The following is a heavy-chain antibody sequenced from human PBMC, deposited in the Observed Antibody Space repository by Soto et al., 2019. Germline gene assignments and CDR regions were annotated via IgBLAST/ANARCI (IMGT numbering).Heavy chain of an antibody. Sequence: SWTLSLTCAFYGGSFSGYYWSWIRHPQPTGLGLFVEINHSGSSNCNPSLTSRVTLSLDTSKNRASLKLSSVSAADTAVYYCARVPSGYDYDYYYYGMDVWGQGTTVTVS. D-gene: IGHD5-12*01. CDR1: GGSFSGYY. CDR2: INHSGSS. J-gene: IGHJ6*01. CDR3: ARVPSGYDYDYYYYGMDV. V-gene: IGHV4-34*01.